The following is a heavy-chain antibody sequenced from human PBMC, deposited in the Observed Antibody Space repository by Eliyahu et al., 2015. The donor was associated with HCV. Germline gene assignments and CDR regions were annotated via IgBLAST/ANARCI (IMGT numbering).Heavy chain of an antibody. CDR3: AGLRGYSSPYYYYGMDV. V-gene: IGHV1-46*03. J-gene: IGHJ6*02. CDR2: INPSXGST. Sequence: QVQLVQSGAEVKKPGVSVKVSCKASGYTXTXYYMHWVRQAPGQGLEWMGIINPSXGSTSYAQKFQGRVTMTRDTSTSTVYMELSSLRSEDTAVYYCAGLRGYSSPYYYYGMDVWGQGTTVTVSS. CDR1: GYTXTXYY. D-gene: IGHD5-18*01.